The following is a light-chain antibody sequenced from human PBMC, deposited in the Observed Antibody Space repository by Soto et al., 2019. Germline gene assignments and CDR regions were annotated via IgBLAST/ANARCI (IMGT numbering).Light chain of an antibody. Sequence: DIEMVQSPSALSASVGDTVTITCRASQKSSPWLAWYQQKPGQAPKLLMYDVSSLKRGVPSRFSGSGSGTEFTLTISSLQPDDFATYYCQQYNDYSATFGQVTKVEIK. CDR3: QQYNDYSAT. CDR1: QKSSPW. V-gene: IGKV1-5*01. J-gene: IGKJ1*01. CDR2: DVS.